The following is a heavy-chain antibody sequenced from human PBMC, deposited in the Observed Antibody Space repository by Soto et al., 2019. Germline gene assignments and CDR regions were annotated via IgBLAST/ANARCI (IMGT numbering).Heavy chain of an antibody. CDR1: GGSINNHY. D-gene: IGHD7-27*01. CDR2: IYYTGST. J-gene: IGHJ4*02. V-gene: IGHV4-59*11. CDR3: ARSNWYSEY. Sequence: QVQLQESGPGLVKPSETLSLTCTVSGGSINNHYWSWIRQPPGKGLEWIGYIYYTGSTNYNPSLKSRVTISVDTSKNQFSLNLTSLTAADTGIYYCARSNWYSEYWGQGTLVTVSS.